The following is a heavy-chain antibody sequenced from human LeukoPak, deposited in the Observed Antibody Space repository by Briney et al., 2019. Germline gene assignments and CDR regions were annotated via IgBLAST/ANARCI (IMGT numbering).Heavy chain of an antibody. V-gene: IGHV3-30*18. CDR2: ISYDGSNK. CDR1: GFTFSSYG. CDR3: AKDFRVYCSSTSCYGSLDY. D-gene: IGHD2-2*01. Sequence: GGSLRLSCAAAGFTFSSYGMHWVRQAPGEGLEWVAVISYDGSNKYYADSVKGRFTISRDNSKNTLYLQMNSLRAEDTAVYYCAKDFRVYCSSTSCYGSLDYWGQGTLVTVSS. J-gene: IGHJ4*02.